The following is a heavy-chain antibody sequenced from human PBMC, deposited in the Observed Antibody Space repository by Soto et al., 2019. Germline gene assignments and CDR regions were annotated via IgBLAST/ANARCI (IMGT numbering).Heavy chain of an antibody. CDR1: GFTFSSYS. V-gene: IGHV3-21*01. J-gene: IGHJ6*02. CDR2: ISSSSSYI. D-gene: IGHD3-22*01. Sequence: EVQLVESGGGLVKPGGSLRLSCAASGFTFSSYSMNWVRQAPGKGLEWVSSISSSSSYIYYADSVKGRFTISRDNSKNTLYLQMNSLRAEDTAVYYCARDNYDSSGYQNNYYGMDVWGQGTTVTVSS. CDR3: ARDNYDSSGYQNNYYGMDV.